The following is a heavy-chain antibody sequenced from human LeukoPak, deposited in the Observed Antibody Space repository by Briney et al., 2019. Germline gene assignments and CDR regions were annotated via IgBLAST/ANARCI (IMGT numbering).Heavy chain of an antibody. D-gene: IGHD3-16*01. J-gene: IGHJ4*02. CDR1: GFTFSNYA. V-gene: IGHV3-23*01. CDR3: AKTLWGGFDY. CDR2: ISGSGGTT. Sequence: GASLRLSCAASGFTFSNYAMTWVRQAPGKGLECVSDISGSGGTTYYADSVKGRFTISRDNSKKTLYLQMNSLTAEDTAVYYCAKTLWGGFDYWGQGILVTVSS.